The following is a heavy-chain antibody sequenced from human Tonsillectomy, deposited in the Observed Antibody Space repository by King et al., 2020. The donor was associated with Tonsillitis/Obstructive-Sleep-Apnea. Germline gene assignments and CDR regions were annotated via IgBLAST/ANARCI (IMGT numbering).Heavy chain of an antibody. CDR2: ISSSSCTI. Sequence: QLVQSGGGLVQPGGSLRLSCAASGFTFSSYSINWVRQAPGKGLEWGSYISSSSCTIYYEDSVKGRFTISRDNAKHSLYLQMNSLRDEDTAVYYCARGKAAARYNWFDPWGQGTLVTVSS. J-gene: IGHJ5*02. CDR3: ARGKAAARYNWFDP. D-gene: IGHD2-2*01. CDR1: GFTFSSYS. V-gene: IGHV3-48*02.